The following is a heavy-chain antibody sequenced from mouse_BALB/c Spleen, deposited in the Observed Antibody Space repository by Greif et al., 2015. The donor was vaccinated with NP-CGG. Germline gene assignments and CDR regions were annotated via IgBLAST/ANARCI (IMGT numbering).Heavy chain of an antibody. V-gene: IGHV1-69*02. D-gene: IGHD4-1*01. CDR3: TGELGRGFDY. CDR2: IYPSDSYT. Sequence: QVQLQQSGAELVRPGASVKLSCKASGYTFTSYWINWVKQRPGQGLEWIGNIYPSDSYTNYNQKFKDKATLTVDKSSSTAYMQLSSPTSEDSAVYYCTGELGRGFDYWGQGTTLTVSS. J-gene: IGHJ2*01. CDR1: GYTFTSYW.